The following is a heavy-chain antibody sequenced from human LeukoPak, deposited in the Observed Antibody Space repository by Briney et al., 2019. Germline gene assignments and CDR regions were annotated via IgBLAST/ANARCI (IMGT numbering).Heavy chain of an antibody. J-gene: IGHJ4*02. CDR2: INHSGIT. CDR1: GGSFSGYY. Sequence: SETLSLTCTVYGGSFSGYYWSWIRQPPGKGLEWMGEINHSGITNYNPSLKSRLTISVDTSKNQFSLNLSSVTAADTAVYYCARGIDSSGWYDDYWGQGTLVTVSS. CDR3: ARGIDSSGWYDDY. V-gene: IGHV4-34*01. D-gene: IGHD6-19*01.